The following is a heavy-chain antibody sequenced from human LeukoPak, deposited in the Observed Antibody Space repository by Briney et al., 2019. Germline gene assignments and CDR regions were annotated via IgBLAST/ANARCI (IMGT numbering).Heavy chain of an antibody. CDR1: GYSFTGYY. Sequence: GASVKVSCKASGYSFTGYYMHWVRQAPGQGFEWMGWINPNSGGTNYAQKFQGRVTMTRDTSISTAYMELSRLRSDDTAVYYCARNGRVRRVVKDLFEYWGQGTLVAVSS. D-gene: IGHD3-10*01. V-gene: IGHV1-2*02. CDR2: INPNSGGT. J-gene: IGHJ4*02. CDR3: ARNGRVRRVVKDLFEY.